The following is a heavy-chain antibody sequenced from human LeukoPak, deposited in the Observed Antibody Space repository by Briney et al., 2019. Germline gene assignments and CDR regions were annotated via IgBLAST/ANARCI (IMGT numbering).Heavy chain of an antibody. J-gene: IGHJ6*03. CDR2: INSSGST. D-gene: IGHD1-26*01. V-gene: IGHV4-61*02. Sequence: SQTPSLTCTVSGGSISSETYYWTWVRQPAGKGLEWIGRINSSGSTSYNPSLKSRVTISVDTSKNQFSLKLSSVTAADTAVYYCARLTVGGSYYYYYYMDVWGKGTTVTVSS. CDR1: GGSISSETYY. CDR3: ARLTVGGSYYYYYYMDV.